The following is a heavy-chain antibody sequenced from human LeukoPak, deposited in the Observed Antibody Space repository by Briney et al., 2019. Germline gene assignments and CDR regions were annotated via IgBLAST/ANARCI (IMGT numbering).Heavy chain of an antibody. CDR1: GFTFSSYT. D-gene: IGHD4-17*01. Sequence: GGSLRLSCTASGFTFSSYTMSWVRQAPGEGLEWLSAINGRGITYYAGSVKGRLTISRDNSENTLYLQMNSLTVDDTAVYFCAKERQTGDYFTSDYWGQGTLVTVSS. V-gene: IGHV3-23*01. CDR2: INGRGIT. CDR3: AKERQTGDYFTSDY. J-gene: IGHJ4*02.